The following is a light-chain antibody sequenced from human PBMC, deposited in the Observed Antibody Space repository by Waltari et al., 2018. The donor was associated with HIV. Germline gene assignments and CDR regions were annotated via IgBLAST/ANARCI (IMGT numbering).Light chain of an antibody. CDR2: DDD. V-gene: IGLV3-21*02. CDR3: QVWDSSTDHVI. Sequence: SYTLTQPPSVSVAPGQTARTTCEGTTIGSRTVHWYQQTPGQARTVVVYDDDDRPSGIPERVSGSNSENTATLTISRVEAGDEADYYCQVWDSSTDHVIFGGGTKLTVL. J-gene: IGLJ2*01. CDR1: TIGSRT.